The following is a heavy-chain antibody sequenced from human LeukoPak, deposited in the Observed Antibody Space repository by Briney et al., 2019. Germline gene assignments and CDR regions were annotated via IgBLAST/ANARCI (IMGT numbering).Heavy chain of an antibody. CDR3: ARVPSDILTGYTYYYYGMDV. D-gene: IGHD3-9*01. CDR2: INPSGGST. V-gene: IGHV1-46*01. Sequence: ASAKVSCKASGYTFTSYYVHWVRQAPGQGLEWMGIINPSGGSTSYAQKFQGRVTMTRDTSTSTVYMELSSLRSEDTAVYYCARVPSDILTGYTYYYYGMDVWGQGTTVTVSS. J-gene: IGHJ6*02. CDR1: GYTFTSYY.